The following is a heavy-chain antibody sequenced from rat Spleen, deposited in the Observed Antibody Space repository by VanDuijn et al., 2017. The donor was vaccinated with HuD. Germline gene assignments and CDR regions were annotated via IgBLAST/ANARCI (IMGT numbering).Heavy chain of an antibody. CDR3: ARCGYYDRTYYYGVMDA. CDR1: GFTFSDYG. D-gene: IGHD1-12*02. CDR2: ISGSSGTI. Sequence: EVQLVESGGGLVLPGGSLKLSCVASGFTFSDYGMNLIRQAPGKGLEWIAYISGSSGTIYYAETVRGRFTISRDNAKNTLYFQLSSLRSEDTALYYCARCGYYDRTYYYGVMDAWGQGTSVIVSS. J-gene: IGHJ4*01. V-gene: IGHV5-34*01.